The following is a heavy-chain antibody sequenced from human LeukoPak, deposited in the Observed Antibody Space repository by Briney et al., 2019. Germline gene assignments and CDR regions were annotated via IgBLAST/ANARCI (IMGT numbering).Heavy chain of an antibody. J-gene: IGHJ5*02. CDR2: IIPIFGTA. D-gene: IGHD3-10*01. CDR3: ASRNQLLWFGELFNGDWFDP. V-gene: IGHV1-69*06. CDR1: GGTFSSYA. Sequence: GASVKVSCKASGGTFSSYAISWVRQAPGQGLEWMGGIIPIFGTANYAQKFQGRVTITADKSTSTAYMELSSLRSEDTAVYYCASRNQLLWFGELFNGDWFDPWGQGTLVTVSS.